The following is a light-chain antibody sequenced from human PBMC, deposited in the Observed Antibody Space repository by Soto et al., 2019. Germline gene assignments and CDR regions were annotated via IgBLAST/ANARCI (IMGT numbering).Light chain of an antibody. CDR2: GAS. CDR3: QPYNNWPLT. V-gene: IGKV3-15*01. CDR1: QSVSSN. J-gene: IGKJ4*01. Sequence: EVVLTQSPAALSLSPGERATLSFRASQSVSSNYLAWYQQKPGQAPRLLIYGASTRATGIPARFSGSRSGAEFTLTINSLQSEDFAVYYCQPYNNWPLTFGGGTKVDIK.